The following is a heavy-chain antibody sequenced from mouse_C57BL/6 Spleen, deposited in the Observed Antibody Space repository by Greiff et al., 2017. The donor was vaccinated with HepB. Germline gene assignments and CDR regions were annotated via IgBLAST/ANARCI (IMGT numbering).Heavy chain of an antibody. CDR2: IRNKANGYTT. J-gene: IGHJ2*01. V-gene: IGHV7-3*01. CDR3: ARYILTTYFDY. CDR1: GFTFTDYY. D-gene: IGHD1-1*01. Sequence: DVMLVESGGGLVQPGGSLSLSCAASGFTFTDYYMSWVRQPPGKALEWLGFIRNKANGYTTEYSASVKGRFTISRDNSQSILYLQMNALRAEDSATYYCARYILTTYFDYWGQGTTLTVSS.